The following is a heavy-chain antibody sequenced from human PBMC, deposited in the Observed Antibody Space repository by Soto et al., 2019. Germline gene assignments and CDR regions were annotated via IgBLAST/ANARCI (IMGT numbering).Heavy chain of an antibody. Sequence: QVQLVQSGAEVKKPGASVKVSCKASGYTFTTYGITWVRQAPGQVLEWMGWISAYSGNTNYAQKLPGRLTVTTDTSTNTAYMDLRSLRSDDTAVYYCARVVKAGDYGDYGRYYFDYWGHGTLVTVSS. V-gene: IGHV1-18*04. CDR3: ARVVKAGDYGDYGRYYFDY. CDR1: GYTFTTYG. D-gene: IGHD4-17*01. J-gene: IGHJ4*01. CDR2: ISAYSGNT.